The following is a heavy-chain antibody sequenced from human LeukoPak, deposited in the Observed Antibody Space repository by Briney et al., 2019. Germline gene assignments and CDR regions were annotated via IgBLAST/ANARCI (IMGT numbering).Heavy chain of an antibody. CDR1: GGSISSSSYY. Sequence: SETLSLTCTVSGGSISSSSYYWGWIRQPPGKGLEWIGSIYYSGSTYYNPSLKSRVTISVDTSKNQFSLKLSSVTAADTAVYYCARCIAAAEISSWGQGTLVTVSS. CDR3: ARCIAAAEISS. D-gene: IGHD6-13*01. J-gene: IGHJ5*02. V-gene: IGHV4-39*01. CDR2: IYYSGST.